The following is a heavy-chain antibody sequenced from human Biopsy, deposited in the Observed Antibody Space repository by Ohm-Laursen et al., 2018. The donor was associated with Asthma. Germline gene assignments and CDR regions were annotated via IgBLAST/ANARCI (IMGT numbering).Heavy chain of an antibody. CDR1: GGSFSSYY. V-gene: IGHV4-59*01. CDR2: IHYSGST. Sequence: SETLSLTCAVYGGSFSSYYWTWIRQPPGKGLEWIGNIHYSGSTYSNPSLRSRVTISVDTSMKQISLRLSSVIAADTAVYYCAGFCSGGNCPDHWGQGTLVTVSS. CDR3: AGFCSGGNCPDH. D-gene: IGHD2-15*01. J-gene: IGHJ4*02.